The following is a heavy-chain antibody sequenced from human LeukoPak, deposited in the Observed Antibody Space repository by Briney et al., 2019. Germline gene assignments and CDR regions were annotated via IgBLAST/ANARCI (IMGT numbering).Heavy chain of an antibody. V-gene: IGHV5-51*01. CDR1: GYSFTTYW. Sequence: PGESLKISGKGSGYSFTTYWIGWVRQMPGKVLGWLWIIYPGDSDTRYTPSFQGKVTISADKSISTAYLQWSSLKASDTAMYYCARGNAFDIWGQGTMVTVSS. CDR3: ARGNAFDI. CDR2: IYPGDSDT. J-gene: IGHJ3*02.